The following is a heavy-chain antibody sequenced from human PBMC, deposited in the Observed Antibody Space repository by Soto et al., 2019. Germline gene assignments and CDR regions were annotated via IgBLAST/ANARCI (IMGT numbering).Heavy chain of an antibody. J-gene: IGHJ4*02. CDR3: AAPLSYGYGLDC. D-gene: IGHD5-18*01. CDR1: GYTFTSYG. CDR2: ISAYNGNT. V-gene: IGHV1-18*01. Sequence: QVQLVQSGAEVKKPGASVKVSCKTSGYTFTSYGFSWVRQAPGQGLEWMGWISAYNGNTNYAQKLQGTVTMTTDTSTSTAYMELRSLRSGDTAVYYCAAPLSYGYGLDCWGQGTLVTVSS.